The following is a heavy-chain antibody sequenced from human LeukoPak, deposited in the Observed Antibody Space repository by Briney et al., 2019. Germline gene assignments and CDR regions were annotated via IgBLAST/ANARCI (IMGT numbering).Heavy chain of an antibody. J-gene: IGHJ5*02. Sequence: GGSLRLSCAASGFTVSSNYMSWVRQAPGKGLEWVSVIYSGGSTYYADSVKGRFTISRDNPKNTLYLQMNSLRAEDTAVYYCAKDFLYRQLVPYNWFDPWGQGTLVTVSS. CDR3: AKDFLYRQLVPYNWFDP. CDR2: IYSGGST. CDR1: GFTVSSNY. V-gene: IGHV3-66*01. D-gene: IGHD6-13*01.